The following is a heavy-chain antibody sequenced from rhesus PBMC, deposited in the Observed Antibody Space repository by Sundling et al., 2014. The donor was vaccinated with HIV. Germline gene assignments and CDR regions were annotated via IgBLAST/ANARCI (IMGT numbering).Heavy chain of an antibody. J-gene: IGHJ4*01. CDR1: GGSISGDYG. V-gene: IGHV4-106*01. D-gene: IGHD6-13*01. Sequence: QVQLQESGPGLVKPSETLSLTCAVSGGSISGDYGWGWIRRAPGKGLEWIGYIHGRDSNTDYNPSLKSRVTLSVDTSKNQFSLKLSSVTAADTAMYYCAGDWSYWGQGVRVTVSS. CDR2: IHGRDSNT. CDR3: AGDWSY.